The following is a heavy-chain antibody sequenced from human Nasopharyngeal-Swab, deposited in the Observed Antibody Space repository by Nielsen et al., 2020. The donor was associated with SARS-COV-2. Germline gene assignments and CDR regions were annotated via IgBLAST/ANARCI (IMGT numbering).Heavy chain of an antibody. V-gene: IGHV1-8*01. CDR2: MNPNSGNT. Sequence: ASVKVSCKASGYTFTSYDTNWVRQATGQGLEWMGWMNPNSGNTGYAQKFQGRVTMTRNTSISTAYMELSSLRSEDTAVYYCASPLGFRGVNGGGMDVWGQGTTVTVSS. J-gene: IGHJ6*02. D-gene: IGHD3-10*01. CDR1: GYTFTSYD. CDR3: ASPLGFRGVNGGGMDV.